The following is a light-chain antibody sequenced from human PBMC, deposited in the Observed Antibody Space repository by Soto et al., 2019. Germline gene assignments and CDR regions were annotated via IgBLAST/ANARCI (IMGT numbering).Light chain of an antibody. CDR3: QQLSNWPIT. CDR2: DAS. Sequence: EIVLTQSPATLSLSPGERATLSCRASQSVSSFLAWYQQRPGQAPRLLIYDASNRATGIPARFSGSGSGTDFTLTISGLEPEDFAVYYCQQLSNWPITFGPGTKVDV. CDR1: QSVSSF. J-gene: IGKJ3*01. V-gene: IGKV3-11*01.